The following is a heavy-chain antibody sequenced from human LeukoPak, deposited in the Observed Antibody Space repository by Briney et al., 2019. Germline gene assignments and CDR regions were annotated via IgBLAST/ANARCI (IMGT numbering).Heavy chain of an antibody. D-gene: IGHD6-13*01. CDR2: ISGSGGST. CDR3: AKGSSWIFDY. CDR1: GFTFSSYA. V-gene: IGHV3-23*01. J-gene: IGHJ4*02. Sequence: PGGSLRLSCAAPGFTFSSYAMSWVRQAPGKGLEWVSAISGSGGSTYYADSVKGRFTISRDNSKNTLCLQMNSLRAEDTAVYYCAKGSSWIFDYWGQGTLVTVSS.